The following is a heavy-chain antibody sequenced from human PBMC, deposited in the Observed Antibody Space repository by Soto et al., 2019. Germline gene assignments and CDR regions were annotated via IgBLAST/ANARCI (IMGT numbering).Heavy chain of an antibody. J-gene: IGHJ4*02. Sequence: GGSLRLSCAASGFTFSSYWMHWVRQAPGKGLVWVSRINSDGSSTSYADSVKGRFTIPRDNAKNTLYLQMNSLRAEDTAVYYCARFSRGHSSGWSYWGQGTLVTVSS. CDR2: INSDGSST. CDR3: ARFSRGHSSGWSY. D-gene: IGHD6-19*01. CDR1: GFTFSSYW. V-gene: IGHV3-74*01.